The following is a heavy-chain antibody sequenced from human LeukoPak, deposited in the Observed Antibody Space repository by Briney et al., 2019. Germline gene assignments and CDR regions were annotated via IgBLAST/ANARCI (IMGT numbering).Heavy chain of an antibody. CDR2: IIPIFGTA. V-gene: IGHV1-69*13. CDR1: GYTFTSYG. D-gene: IGHD6-13*01. J-gene: IGHJ4*02. Sequence: SVKVSCKASGYTFTSYGISWVRQAPGQGLEWMGGIIPIFGTANYAQKFQGRVTITADESTSTAYMELSSLRSEDTAVYYCARDDKGSWYPSFAYWGQGTLVTVSS. CDR3: ARDDKGSWYPSFAY.